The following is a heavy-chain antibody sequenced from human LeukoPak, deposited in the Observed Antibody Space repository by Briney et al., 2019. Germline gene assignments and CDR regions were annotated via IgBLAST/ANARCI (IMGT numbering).Heavy chain of an antibody. D-gene: IGHD6-19*01. CDR2: IIPILGIA. J-gene: IGHJ4*01. Sequence: GASVKVSCKASGGTXSSYAISWVRQAPGQGLEWMGRIIPILGIANYAQKFQGRVTITADKSTSTAYMELSSLRSEDTAVYYCARTSSGWTGSFDYWGQGTLVTVSS. CDR1: GGTXSSYA. V-gene: IGHV1-69*04. CDR3: ARTSSGWTGSFDY.